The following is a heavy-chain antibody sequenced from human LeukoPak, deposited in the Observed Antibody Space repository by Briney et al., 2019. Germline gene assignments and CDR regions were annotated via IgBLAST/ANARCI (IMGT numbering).Heavy chain of an antibody. D-gene: IGHD3-22*01. Sequence: GASVKVSCKASGYTFTGYYMHWVRQAPGQGLEWMGWINPNSGGTNYAQKFQGRVTMTRDTSISTAYMELSRLRSDDTAVYYCARCQPLTSMIVVVIELDYWGQGTLVTVSS. CDR2: INPNSGGT. CDR3: ARCQPLTSMIVVVIELDY. CDR1: GYTFTGYY. V-gene: IGHV1-2*02. J-gene: IGHJ4*02.